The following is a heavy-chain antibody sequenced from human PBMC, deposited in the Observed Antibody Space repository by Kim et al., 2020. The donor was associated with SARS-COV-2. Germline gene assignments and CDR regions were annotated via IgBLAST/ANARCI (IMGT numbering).Heavy chain of an antibody. CDR3: ARLVAASNFFDY. D-gene: IGHD2-15*01. CDR2: ISGAGTYT. Sequence: GGSLRLSCAASGFTFSDYYMTWIRQAPGKGLEWISYISGAGTYTNYADSVKGRFTISRDNAKNSVFLQMDSLRVDDTAVYYCARLVAASNFFDYWGQGALVTASS. V-gene: IGHV3-11*03. J-gene: IGHJ4*02. CDR1: GFTFSDYY.